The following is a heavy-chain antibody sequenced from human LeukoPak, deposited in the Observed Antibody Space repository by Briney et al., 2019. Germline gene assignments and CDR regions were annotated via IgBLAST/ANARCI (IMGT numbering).Heavy chain of an antibody. CDR1: GGSISSHY. Sequence: PSETLSLTCTVSGGSISSHYWSRTRQPPGKGLELIGNAYYSGSANYNPSLKGRATISVDTSTNEFSLRLSSVTAADMAVYYCGRSGGGWNWGQGTLVTVSS. J-gene: IGHJ4*02. CDR3: GRSGGGWN. D-gene: IGHD6-19*01. CDR2: AYYSGSA. V-gene: IGHV4-59*08.